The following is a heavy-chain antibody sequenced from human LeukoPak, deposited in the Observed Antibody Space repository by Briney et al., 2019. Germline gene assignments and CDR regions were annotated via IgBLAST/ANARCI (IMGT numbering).Heavy chain of an antibody. CDR3: ARGPPFSSSSPLYYYYGMDV. D-gene: IGHD6-6*01. CDR1: GGSISSGDYY. J-gene: IGHJ6*02. Sequence: SETLSLTCTVSGGSISSGDYYWSWIRQPPGKGLEWVGYIYYSGSTYYNPSLKSRVTISVDTSKNQFSLKLSSVTAADTAVYYCARGPPFSSSSPLYYYYGMDVWGQRTTVTVSS. V-gene: IGHV4-30-4*01. CDR2: IYYSGST.